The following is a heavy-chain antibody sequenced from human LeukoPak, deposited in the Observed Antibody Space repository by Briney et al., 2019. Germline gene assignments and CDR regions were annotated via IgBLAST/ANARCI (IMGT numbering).Heavy chain of an antibody. J-gene: IGHJ6*03. Sequence: SETLSLTCTVSGVSINSYYWSWIRQPPGKGLEWIGYIYYSGSTNYNPSLKSRVTISVDTSKNQSSLKLSSVTAADTAVYYCARGAAATPRHYYYYSMDVWGKGTTVTISS. D-gene: IGHD2-15*01. CDR2: IYYSGST. V-gene: IGHV4-59*01. CDR3: ARGAAATPRHYYYYSMDV. CDR1: GVSINSYY.